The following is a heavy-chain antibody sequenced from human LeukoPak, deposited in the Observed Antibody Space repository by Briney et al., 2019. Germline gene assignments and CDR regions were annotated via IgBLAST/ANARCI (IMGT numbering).Heavy chain of an antibody. CDR1: GGSISSGSYY. V-gene: IGHV4-61*10. Sequence: SQTLSLTCTVSGGSISSGSYYWSWIRQPAGKGLEWIGYIYYSGSTNYNPSLKSRVTISVDTSKNQFSLKLSSVTAADTAVYYCARGAKTTTKTSYFDYWGQGTLVTVSS. CDR2: IYYSGST. J-gene: IGHJ4*02. CDR3: ARGAKTTTKTSYFDY. D-gene: IGHD1-7*01.